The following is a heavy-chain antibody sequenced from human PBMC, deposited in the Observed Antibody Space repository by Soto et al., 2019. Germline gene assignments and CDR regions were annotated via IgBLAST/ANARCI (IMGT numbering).Heavy chain of an antibody. D-gene: IGHD2-15*01. Sequence: PSETLSLTCTVSGGSISSGDYYWSWIRQPPGKGLEWIGYIYYSGSTYYNPSLKSRVTISVDTSRNQFSLKLSSVTAADTAVYYCARSPIVVVVAATAGWFDPWGQGTLVTVSS. J-gene: IGHJ5*02. CDR2: IYYSGST. CDR1: GGSISSGDYY. V-gene: IGHV4-30-4*01. CDR3: ARSPIVVVVAATAGWFDP.